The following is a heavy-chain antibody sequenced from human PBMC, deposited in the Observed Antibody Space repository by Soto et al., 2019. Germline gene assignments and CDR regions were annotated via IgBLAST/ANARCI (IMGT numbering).Heavy chain of an antibody. V-gene: IGHV4-39*01. D-gene: IGHD4-17*01. CDR2: IYYSGST. Sequence: PSETMSLTCSVSGGSSSSSSYCWGWIRQPPGKGLEWIGSIYYSGSTYYNPSLKSRVTISVDTSKNQFSLKLSSVTAADTAVYYCARHLGKYGVHYWGQGTLVTVSS. CDR1: GGSSSSSSYC. CDR3: ARHLGKYGVHY. J-gene: IGHJ4*02.